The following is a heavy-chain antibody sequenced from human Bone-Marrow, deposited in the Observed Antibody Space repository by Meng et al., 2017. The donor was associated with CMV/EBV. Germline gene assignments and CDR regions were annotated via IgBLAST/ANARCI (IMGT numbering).Heavy chain of an antibody. CDR2: INPNSGGT. D-gene: IGHD2-21*01. CDR1: GGTFSSYA. J-gene: IGHJ4*02. Sequence: ASVKVSCKASGGTFSSYAISWVRQAPGQGLEWMGWINPNSGGTNYAQKFQGRVTMTRDTSISTAYMELSRLRSDDTAVYYCAPLSGGHIVVVIGYWGQGTLVTVSS. V-gene: IGHV1-2*02. CDR3: APLSGGHIVVVIGY.